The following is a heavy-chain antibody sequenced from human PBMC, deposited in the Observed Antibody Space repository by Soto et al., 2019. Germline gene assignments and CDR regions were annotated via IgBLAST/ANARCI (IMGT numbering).Heavy chain of an antibody. V-gene: IGHV1-2*02. CDR2: INPNSGGT. CDR1: GYTFTGYY. Sequence: GASVKVSCKASGYTFTGYYMHWVRQAPGQGLEWMGWINPNSGGTNYAQKFQGRVTMTRDTSISTAYMELSRLRSDDTAVYYCARDLAARGYYYYGMDVWGQGTTVTVSS. J-gene: IGHJ6*02. D-gene: IGHD6-6*01. CDR3: ARDLAARGYYYYGMDV.